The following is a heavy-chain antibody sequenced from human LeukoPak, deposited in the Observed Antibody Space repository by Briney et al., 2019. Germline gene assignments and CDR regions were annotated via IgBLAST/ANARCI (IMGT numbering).Heavy chain of an antibody. V-gene: IGHV3-21*01. CDR2: ISSSSSYI. CDR1: GFTFSSYS. Sequence: NAGGSLRLSCAASGFTFSSYSMNWVHQAPGKGLEWVSSISSSSSYIYYADSVKGRFTISRDNAKNSLYLQMNSLRAEDTAVYYCARDHSSGSVDYWGQGTLVTVSS. J-gene: IGHJ4*02. CDR3: ARDHSSGSVDY. D-gene: IGHD6-19*01.